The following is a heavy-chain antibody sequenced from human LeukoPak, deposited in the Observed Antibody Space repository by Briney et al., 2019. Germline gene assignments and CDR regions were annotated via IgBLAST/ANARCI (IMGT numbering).Heavy chain of an antibody. D-gene: IGHD3-16*01. CDR2: ISSSSSYI. V-gene: IGHV3-21*01. CDR3: ASEGTRGSYMGFDY. Sequence: GGSLRLSCAASGFTFSSYSMNWVRQAPGKGLEWVSSISSSSSYIYYADSVKGRFTISRDNAKNSLYLQMNSLRAEDTAVYYCASEGTRGSYMGFDYWGQGTLVTVSS. J-gene: IGHJ4*02. CDR1: GFTFSSYS.